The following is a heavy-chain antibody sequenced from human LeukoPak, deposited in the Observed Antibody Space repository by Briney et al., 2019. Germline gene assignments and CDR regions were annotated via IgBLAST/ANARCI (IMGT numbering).Heavy chain of an antibody. J-gene: IGHJ4*02. CDR1: GGSISSGDYY. V-gene: IGHV4-30-4*01. Sequence: SETLSLTCTVSGGSISSGDYYWSWIRQPPGKGLEWIGYIYYSGSTYYNPSLKSRVTISVDTSKNQFSLKLSSVTAADTAVYYCARESYYDSSGYYQDDYWGQGTLVTVSS. CDR2: IYYSGST. CDR3: ARESYYDSSGYYQDDY. D-gene: IGHD3-22*01.